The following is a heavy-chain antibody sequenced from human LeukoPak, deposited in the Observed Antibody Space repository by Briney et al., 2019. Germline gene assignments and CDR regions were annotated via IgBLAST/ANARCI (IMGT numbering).Heavy chain of an antibody. CDR2: IYYAGST. Sequence: SETLSLTCTVSGGSISSGDYYWSWIRQPPGEGLEWIGYIYYAGSTYYNPSLKCRVTISVARSKNQFSQKLSSVTAAGTAVYYCARDRRGRYCSSTSCHSGIYYYYYYMDVWGKGTTVTVSS. CDR1: GGSISSGDYY. J-gene: IGHJ6*03. V-gene: IGHV4-30-4*08. D-gene: IGHD2-2*01. CDR3: ARDRRGRYCSSTSCHSGIYYYYYYMDV.